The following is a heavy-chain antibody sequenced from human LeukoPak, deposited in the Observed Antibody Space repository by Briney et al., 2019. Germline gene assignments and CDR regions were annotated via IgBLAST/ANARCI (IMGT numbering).Heavy chain of an antibody. Sequence: PSETLSLTCSVSGGSLTNYYWGWVHQPPGRGLEYIGYIHSDGTTNYNPSLKSRVTVSLDTSRTHFSLRLSFVTAADTAVYFCARLNYRGGEALHFDYWGQGTLVAVSS. CDR2: IHSDGTT. V-gene: IGHV4-4*09. D-gene: IGHD3-16*01. CDR1: GGSLTNYY. J-gene: IGHJ4*02. CDR3: ARLNYRGGEALHFDY.